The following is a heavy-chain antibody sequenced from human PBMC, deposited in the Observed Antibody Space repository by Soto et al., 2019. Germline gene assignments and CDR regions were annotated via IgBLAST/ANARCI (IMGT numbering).Heavy chain of an antibody. Sequence: ASVKGSCKASEYTFTNYFIHWVRQAPGQGLECMGWISPNTGDTDYTQNFRGRVTMTRDTSIDTAYMELSSLQTDDTAIYYCARATAEAISWEHNWFDLWGHGTLVTVSS. J-gene: IGHJ5*02. CDR1: EYTFTNYF. V-gene: IGHV1-2*02. CDR3: ARATAEAISWEHNWFDL. CDR2: ISPNTGDT. D-gene: IGHD2-21*02.